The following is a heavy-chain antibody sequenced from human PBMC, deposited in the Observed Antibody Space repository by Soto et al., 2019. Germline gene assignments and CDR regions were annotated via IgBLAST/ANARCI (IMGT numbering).Heavy chain of an antibody. CDR3: ARDKGPSHPSDY. CDR1: GYTFTSYG. CDR2: IXXYXGXX. Sequence: GAPAEVSCKASGYTFTSYGISSVRQAPGQGLXWMXXIXXYXGXXXYXXXLQGRVTMTTDTSTSTAYMELRSLRSEDTAVYYCARDKGPSHPSDYWGQGTLVTVSS. D-gene: IGHD2-2*01. J-gene: IGHJ4*02. V-gene: IGHV1-18*04.